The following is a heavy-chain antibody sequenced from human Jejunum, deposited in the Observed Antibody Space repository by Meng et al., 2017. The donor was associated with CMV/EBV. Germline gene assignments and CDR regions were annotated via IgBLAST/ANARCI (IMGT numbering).Heavy chain of an antibody. D-gene: IGHD1-26*01. CDR1: FNVSKNY. CDR3: ARWSGTYYDY. Sequence: EVQLVESGGGLIQPGGSLKFWFNVSKNYMTWVRQAPGKGLEWVSILYSSGITYYADSVKGRFTISRDNSKNTLYFQMNTLRAEDTAVYYCARWSGTYYDYWGQGTLVTVSS. CDR2: LYSSGIT. J-gene: IGHJ4*02. V-gene: IGHV3-53*01.